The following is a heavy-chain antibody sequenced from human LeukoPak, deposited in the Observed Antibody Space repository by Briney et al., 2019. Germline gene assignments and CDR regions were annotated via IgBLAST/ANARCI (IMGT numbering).Heavy chain of an antibody. V-gene: IGHV4-59*01. Sequence: SETLSLTCTVSGGSISSYYWSWIRQPPGKGLEWIGYIYYSGSTNYNPSLKSRVTISVDTSKNQFSLKLSSVTAADTAVYYCAGGATNYYYYYYYMDVWGKGTTVTVSS. J-gene: IGHJ6*03. D-gene: IGHD5-12*01. CDR1: GGSISSYY. CDR2: IYYSGST. CDR3: AGGATNYYYYYYYMDV.